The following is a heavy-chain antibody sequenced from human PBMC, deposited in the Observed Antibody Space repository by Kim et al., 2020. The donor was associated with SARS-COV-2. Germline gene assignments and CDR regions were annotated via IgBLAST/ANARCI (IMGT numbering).Heavy chain of an antibody. J-gene: IGHJ4*02. CDR2: INAGNGNT. CDR1: GYTFTSYA. CDR3: ARDLIGAAASALNY. D-gene: IGHD6-13*01. V-gene: IGHV1-3*01. Sequence: ASVKVSCKASGYTFTSYAMHWVRQAPGQRLEWMGWINAGNGNTKYSQKFQGRVTITRDTSASTAYMELSSLRSEDTAVYYCARDLIGAAASALNYWGQGTLVTVSS.